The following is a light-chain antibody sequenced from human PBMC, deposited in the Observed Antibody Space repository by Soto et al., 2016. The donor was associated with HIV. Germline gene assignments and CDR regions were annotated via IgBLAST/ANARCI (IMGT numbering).Light chain of an antibody. V-gene: IGKV1-5*03. Sequence: DIQMTQSPSTLSASVGDRVTITCRASQSINSWLAWYQQKAGKAPKLLIYKASSLESGVPSRFSGSGSGTEFTLTISSLQPDDFATCYCQQYNSYPWTFGQGTKVEMK. CDR1: QSINSW. J-gene: IGKJ1*01. CDR2: KAS. CDR3: QQYNSYPWT.